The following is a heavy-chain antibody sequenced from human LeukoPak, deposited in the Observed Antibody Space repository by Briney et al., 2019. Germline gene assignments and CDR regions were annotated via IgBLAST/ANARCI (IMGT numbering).Heavy chain of an antibody. Sequence: WETLSLTCTVSGGSISRSSYYWGWIRQPPGKGLEWIGSIYYSGSTYYNPSLKSRVTISVDTSKNQFSLKLSSVTAADTAVYYSARSGATGNFEYWGQGTLVTVSS. J-gene: IGHJ4*02. V-gene: IGHV4-39*07. CDR1: GGSISRSSYY. D-gene: IGHD1-26*01. CDR2: IYYSGST. CDR3: ARSGATGNFEY.